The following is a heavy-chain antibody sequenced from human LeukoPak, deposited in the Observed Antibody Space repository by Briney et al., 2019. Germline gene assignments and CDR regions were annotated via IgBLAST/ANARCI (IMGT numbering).Heavy chain of an antibody. D-gene: IGHD2-21*02. Sequence: GGSLRLSCAASGFTFSSYEMNWVRQAPGKGLVWVSRINSDGSSTSYADSVKGRFTISRDNAKNTLYLQMNSLRAEDTAVYYCARAEVVVTAMPGNYWGQGTLVTVSS. CDR3: ARAEVVVTAMPGNY. CDR2: INSDGSST. V-gene: IGHV3-74*01. CDR1: GFTFSSYE. J-gene: IGHJ4*02.